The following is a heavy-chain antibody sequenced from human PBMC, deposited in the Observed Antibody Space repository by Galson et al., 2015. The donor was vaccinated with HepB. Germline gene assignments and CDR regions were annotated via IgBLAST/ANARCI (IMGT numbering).Heavy chain of an antibody. CDR3: ARGRAVASARRWFDP. CDR2: MNPNNGHT. J-gene: IGHJ5*02. Sequence: SVTVSCKASGTTFTFYNVNWVRQAPGQGPEWMGWMNPNNGHTGYAQKFLGRVTMTRNTSISTAYMELGSLTFEDSAVYYCARGRAVASARRWFDPWGQGTLVTVSS. CDR1: GTTFTFYN. V-gene: IGHV1-8*01.